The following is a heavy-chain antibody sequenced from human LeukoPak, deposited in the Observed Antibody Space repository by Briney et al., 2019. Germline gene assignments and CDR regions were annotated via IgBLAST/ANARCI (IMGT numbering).Heavy chain of an antibody. CDR1: GFTFRSYA. V-gene: IGHV3-23*01. CDR3: AKDAGYSFGSEFYFDY. CDR2: ITGSGHRT. D-gene: IGHD5-18*01. Sequence: GGSLRLSCAVSGFTFRSYAMSWVRQAPGKGLECVSIITGSGHRTYYADSVKGRFTISRDNSKNTLYLEMNSLRAEDTARYYCAKDAGYSFGSEFYFDYWGQGPLLTASS. J-gene: IGHJ4*02.